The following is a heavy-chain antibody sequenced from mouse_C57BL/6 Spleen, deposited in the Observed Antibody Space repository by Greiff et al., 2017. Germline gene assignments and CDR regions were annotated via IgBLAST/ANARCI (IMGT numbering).Heavy chain of an antibody. CDR1: GYTFTDYE. CDR3: TRWLLLFDY. J-gene: IGHJ2*01. D-gene: IGHD2-3*01. Sequence: VQLQQSGAELVRPGASVTLSCKASGYTFTDYEMHWVKQTPVHGLEWIGAIDPETGGTAYNQKFKGKAILTADQSSSTAYMELRSLTSEDSAVYYCTRWLLLFDYWGQGTTLTVSS. CDR2: IDPETGGT. V-gene: IGHV1-15*01.